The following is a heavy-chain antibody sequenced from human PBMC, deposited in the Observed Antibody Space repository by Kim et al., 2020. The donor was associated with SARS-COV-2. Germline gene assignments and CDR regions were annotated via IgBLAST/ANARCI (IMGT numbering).Heavy chain of an antibody. CDR3: TRFGYSSSWEHYYYGMDV. CDR1: GFTFSGSA. V-gene: IGHV3-73*01. Sequence: GGSLRLSCAASGFTFSGSAMHWVRQASGKGLEWVGRIRSKANSYAIAYAASVKGRFTISRDDSKNTAYLQMNSLKTEDTAVYYCTRFGYSSSWEHYYYGMDVWGQGTTVTVSS. J-gene: IGHJ6*02. CDR2: IRSKANSYAI. D-gene: IGHD6-13*01.